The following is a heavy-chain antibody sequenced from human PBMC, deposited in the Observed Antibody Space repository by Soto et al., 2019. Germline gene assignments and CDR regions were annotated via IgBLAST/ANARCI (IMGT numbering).Heavy chain of an antibody. CDR3: ASSGDGGEYGCIWGYFQH. V-gene: IGHV1-3*01. CDR1: GYTFTSYA. CDR2: INAGNGNT. Sequence: QVQLVQSGAEVKKPGASVKVSCKASGYTFTSYAMHWVRQAPGQRLEWMGWINAGNGNTKYSQKFQGRVTITRDTSASTAYMELSSLRSEDTAVYYCASSGDGGEYGCIWGYFQHWGQGTLVTVSS. D-gene: IGHD6-6*01. J-gene: IGHJ1*01.